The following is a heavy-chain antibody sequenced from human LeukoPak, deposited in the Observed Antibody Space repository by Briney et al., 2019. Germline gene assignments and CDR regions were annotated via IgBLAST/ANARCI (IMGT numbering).Heavy chain of an antibody. D-gene: IGHD6-6*01. CDR1: GGSISSYY. CDR3: ARDLSSSPPHDAFDI. CDR2: IYYSGST. Sequence: SETLSLTCTVSGGSISSYYWSWIRQPPGKGPEWIGYIYYSGSTNYNPSLKSRVTISVDTSKNQFSLKLSSVTAADTAVYYCARDLSSSPPHDAFDIWGQGTMVTVSS. J-gene: IGHJ3*02. V-gene: IGHV4-59*01.